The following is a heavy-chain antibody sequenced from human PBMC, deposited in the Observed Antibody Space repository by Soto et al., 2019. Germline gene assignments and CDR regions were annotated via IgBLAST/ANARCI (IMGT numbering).Heavy chain of an antibody. CDR1: GASLSCYY. CDR2: IYATGSS. CDR3: VRDGTKNLRDWFDS. Sequence: SEALSLTCNVSGASLSCYYWSWIRQPPGKGLEWIGRIYATGSSDYNPSLKSRITISVEMSKKQFSLTLRSVTAADTAMYYCVRDGTKNLRDWFDSWGQGILVT. D-gene: IGHD1-1*01. V-gene: IGHV4-4*07. J-gene: IGHJ5*01.